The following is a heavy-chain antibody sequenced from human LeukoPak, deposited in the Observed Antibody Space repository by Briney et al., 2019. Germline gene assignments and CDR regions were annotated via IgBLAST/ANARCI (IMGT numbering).Heavy chain of an antibody. J-gene: IGHJ4*02. CDR1: GGSFSGYY. CDR3: ARGGESSNFDY. D-gene: IGHD3-16*01. V-gene: IGHV4-34*01. CDR2: INHSGST. Sequence: SETLSLTCAVYGGSFSGYYWSWIRQPPGKGLEWIGEINHSGSTNYNPSLTSRVTISVDTSKNQFSLKLSSVTAADTAVYHCARGGESSNFDYWGQGTLVTVSS.